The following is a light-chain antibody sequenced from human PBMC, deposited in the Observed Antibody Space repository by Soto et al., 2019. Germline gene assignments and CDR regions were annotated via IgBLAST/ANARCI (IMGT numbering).Light chain of an antibody. CDR2: DVS. CDR3: SSYTSSSTYV. V-gene: IGLV2-14*01. CDR1: SSDAGGYNY. Sequence: QSALTQPASVSGSPGQSITISCTGTSSDAGGYNYVSWYQQHPGKAPKLMIYDVSNRPSGISNRCSGSKSGNTAPLTISGLQAEDEADYYCSSYTSSSTYVFGTGTKVTVL. J-gene: IGLJ1*01.